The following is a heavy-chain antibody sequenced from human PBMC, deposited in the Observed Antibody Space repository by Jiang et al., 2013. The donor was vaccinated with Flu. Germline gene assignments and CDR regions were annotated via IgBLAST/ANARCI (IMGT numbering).Heavy chain of an antibody. V-gene: IGHV1-18*01. CDR3: ARDRVAAAGFALDPDE. CDR2: ISAYNGNT. D-gene: IGHD6-13*01. Sequence: SGAEVKKPGASVKVSCKAGGDTFTKYGFSWVRQAPGQGLEWMGWISAYNGNTNYAQKLQGRVTVTTDTSTSTAYMELRSLRSDDTAVYYCARDRVAAAGFALDPDEWGQGTLITVSS. J-gene: IGHJ4*02. CDR1: GDTFTKYG.